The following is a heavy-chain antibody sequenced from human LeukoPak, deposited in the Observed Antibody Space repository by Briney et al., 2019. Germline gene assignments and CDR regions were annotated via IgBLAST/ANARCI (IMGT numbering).Heavy chain of an antibody. CDR1: GFTFSNAW. V-gene: IGHV3-15*01. D-gene: IGHD3-3*01. CDR3: TTGGERGYYDFWSGYYLNL. J-gene: IGHJ3*01. CDR2: IKRKTDGETT. Sequence: GGSLRLSCAAAGFTFSNAWMSWVRQAPGNWLEWVGRIKRKTDGETTDYAAPVKGRFTISRDDSKNTLYLQMNSLKTEDTAVYYCTTGGERGYYDFWSGYYLNLWGQGTMVTVSS.